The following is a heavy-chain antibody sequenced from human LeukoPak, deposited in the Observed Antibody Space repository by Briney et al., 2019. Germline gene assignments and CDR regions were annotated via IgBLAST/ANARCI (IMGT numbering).Heavy chain of an antibody. V-gene: IGHV3-74*01. D-gene: IGHD2-2*01. CDR3: ARVSPLGYCSSTSCGPFFDI. CDR1: GFTLSSNW. J-gene: IGHJ3*02. Sequence: GGSLRLSCAASGFTLSSNWMHWVHKAPGKGLVWVSRINSDGSSTSCADSVKGRFTISRDNAKNPLYLQMNSLRAEDTAVYYCARVSPLGYCSSTSCGPFFDIWGQGTMVTVS. CDR2: INSDGSST.